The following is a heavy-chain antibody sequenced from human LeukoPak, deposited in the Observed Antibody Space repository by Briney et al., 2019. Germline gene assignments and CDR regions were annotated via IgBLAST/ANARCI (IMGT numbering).Heavy chain of an antibody. CDR1: GGSISSYY. J-gene: IGHJ4*02. D-gene: IGHD6-13*01. V-gene: IGHV4-59*08. Sequence: SETLSLTCTVSGGSISSYYWSWIRQPPGKGLEWIGSIYHSGSTYYNPSLKSRVTISVDTSKNQFSLKLSSVTAADTAVYYCARINRQQLVLDYWGQGTLVTVSS. CDR2: IYHSGST. CDR3: ARINRQQLVLDY.